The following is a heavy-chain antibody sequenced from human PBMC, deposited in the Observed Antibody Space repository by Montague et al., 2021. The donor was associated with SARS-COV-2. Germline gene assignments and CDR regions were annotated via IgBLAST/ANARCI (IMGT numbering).Heavy chain of an antibody. J-gene: IGHJ3*01. CDR1: GGSTASHD. CDR2: VYYNGDT. V-gene: IGHV4-59*08. Sequence: SETLSLTCTVSGGSTASHDWNWIRQCQGKRPELICYVYYNGDTKYNPSLQSRVTISIDTSENQFSLRLNSVTAADTAVYFCARGWAFDPWGQGRMVTVSS. CDR3: ARGWAFDP. D-gene: IGHD6-19*01.